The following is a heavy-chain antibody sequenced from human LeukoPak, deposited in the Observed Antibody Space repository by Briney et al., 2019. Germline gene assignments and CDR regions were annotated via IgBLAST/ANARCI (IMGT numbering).Heavy chain of an antibody. CDR2: IVPRSGDT. J-gene: IGHJ4*02. Sequence: WASVKVSCKPSGYSFTAHHIHWMRQAPGQGLEWVGWIVPRSGDTNYAQRFQGRVTMTRDTSISTVYMELSGLTSGDTAVYYCAVSIQAASIPAFDYWGQGAPVTVSS. CDR1: GYSFTAHH. V-gene: IGHV1-2*02. D-gene: IGHD6-25*01. CDR3: AVSIQAASIPAFDY.